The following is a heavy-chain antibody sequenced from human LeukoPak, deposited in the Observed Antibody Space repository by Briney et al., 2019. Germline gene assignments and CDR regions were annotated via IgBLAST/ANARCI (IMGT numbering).Heavy chain of an antibody. V-gene: IGHV3-53*01. D-gene: IGHD6-6*01. CDR3: ARNGWQLVHFDY. J-gene: IGHJ4*02. CDR2: IYSGGST. CDR1: GFTVSSNY. Sequence: GGSLRLSCAASGFTVSSNYMSWVRQAPGKGLEWVSAIYSGGSTYYADSVRGRFTISRDNPKNTLYLQMNSLRAEDTAVYYCARNGWQLVHFDYWGQGTLVTVSS.